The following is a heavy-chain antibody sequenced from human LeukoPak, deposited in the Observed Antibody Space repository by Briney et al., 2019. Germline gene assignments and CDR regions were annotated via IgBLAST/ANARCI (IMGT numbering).Heavy chain of an antibody. V-gene: IGHV3-74*01. J-gene: IGHJ4*02. Sequence: PGGSLRLSCAASGFTFTTYWMHWVRQAPGKGLVWVSHINSDGSITSYADSVKGRFTISRDNAKNTLYLQMNSLRAEDTAIYYCVRVGTDSIGSYPDYWGQGTLVTVTS. CDR1: GFTFTTYW. CDR2: INSDGSIT. CDR3: VRVGTDSIGSYPDY. D-gene: IGHD3-22*01.